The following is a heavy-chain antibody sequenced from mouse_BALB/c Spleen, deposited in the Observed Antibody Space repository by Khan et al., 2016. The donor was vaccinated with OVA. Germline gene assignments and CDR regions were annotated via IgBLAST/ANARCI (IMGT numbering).Heavy chain of an antibody. D-gene: IGHD1-1*01. CDR1: GFTFSSYG. V-gene: IGHV5-6*01. CDR3: AGQPCYYEGSAMDY. Sequence: EVQLVESGGDLVKPGGSLKLSCAASGFTFSSYGMSWVRQTPDKRLEWVATISSGGSYTYYPDNLKGRFTISRDNAKNTLYLQMSSLKSEDTAMXYCAGQPCYYEGSAMDYWGQGTSVTVSS. CDR2: ISSGGSYT. J-gene: IGHJ4*01.